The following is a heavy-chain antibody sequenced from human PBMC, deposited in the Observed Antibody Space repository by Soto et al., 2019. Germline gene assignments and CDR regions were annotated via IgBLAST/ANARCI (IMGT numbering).Heavy chain of an antibody. D-gene: IGHD5-12*01. CDR3: ARDPMATIDYYFDY. V-gene: IGHV3-30-3*01. Sequence: SLRLSCAASGFIFSSHAMHWVRQAPGKGPEWVAAISYDGTNKFYADSGKGRFIISRDNSKNTLYLQMNSLKAEDTAVYYCARDPMATIDYYFDYWGQGTLVTVSS. CDR2: ISYDGTNK. J-gene: IGHJ4*02. CDR1: GFIFSSHA.